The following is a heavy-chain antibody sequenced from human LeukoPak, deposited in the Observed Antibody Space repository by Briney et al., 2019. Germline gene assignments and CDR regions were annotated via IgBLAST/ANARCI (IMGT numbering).Heavy chain of an antibody. D-gene: IGHD1-26*01. V-gene: IGHV3-23*01. CDR2: ISESGSST. Sequence: GGSLRPSCAASRFTFSNYAMSWVRQAPGKGLEWVSTISESGSSTDYADSVKGRFTIPRDNSKNTLYLQMSSLRAEDTALYYCASGRKVGDMDVWGQGTTVTVSS. J-gene: IGHJ6*02. CDR1: RFTFSNYA. CDR3: ASGRKVGDMDV.